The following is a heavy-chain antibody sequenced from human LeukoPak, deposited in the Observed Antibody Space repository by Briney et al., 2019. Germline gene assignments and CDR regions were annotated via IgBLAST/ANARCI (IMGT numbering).Heavy chain of an antibody. D-gene: IGHD1-26*01. J-gene: IGHJ4*02. CDR2: FDPEDGET. Sequence: ASVKVSCKASGYTFTSYYMHWVRQAPGKGLEWMGGFDPEDGETIYAQKFQGRVTMTEDTSTDTAYMELSSLRSEDTAVYYCATVVGRGWYFDYWGQGTLVTVSS. V-gene: IGHV1-24*01. CDR1: GYTFTSYY. CDR3: ATVVGRGWYFDY.